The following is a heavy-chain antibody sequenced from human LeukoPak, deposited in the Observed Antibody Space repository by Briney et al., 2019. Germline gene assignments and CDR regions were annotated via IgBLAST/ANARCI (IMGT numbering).Heavy chain of an antibody. Sequence: SSETLSLTCAVYGGSFSGYYWSWIRQPPGKGLEWIGEINHSGSTNYNPSLKSRVTISVDTSKNQFSLKLSSVTAADTAVYYCARHDYGDYVGYHGMDVWGQGTTVTVSS. J-gene: IGHJ6*02. V-gene: IGHV4-34*01. CDR1: GGSFSGYY. CDR3: ARHDYGDYVGYHGMDV. D-gene: IGHD4-17*01. CDR2: INHSGST.